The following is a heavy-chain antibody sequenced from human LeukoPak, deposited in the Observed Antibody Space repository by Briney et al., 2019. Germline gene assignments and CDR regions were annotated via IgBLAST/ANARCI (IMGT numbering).Heavy chain of an antibody. D-gene: IGHD6-19*01. CDR1: GLTFSSYA. CDR2: ISYDGSNK. CDR3: ARVRPSVAGIQYYFDY. Sequence: GGSLRLSCAASGLTFSSYAMHWVRQAPGKGLKWVAVISYDGSNKYYADSVKGRFTISRDNSKNTLYLQMNSLRAEDTAVYYCARVRPSVAGIQYYFDYWGQGTLFTVSS. V-gene: IGHV3-30*04. J-gene: IGHJ4*02.